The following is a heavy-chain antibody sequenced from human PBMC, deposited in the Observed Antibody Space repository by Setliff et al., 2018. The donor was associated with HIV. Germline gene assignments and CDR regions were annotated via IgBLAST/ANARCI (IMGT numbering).Heavy chain of an antibody. V-gene: IGHV4-34*01. CDR1: GGSFSDYY. CDR3: ARARGPPLPVLDF. J-gene: IGHJ4*02. CDR2: IYYRGSA. Sequence: SETLSLTCAVYGGSFSDYYWGWVRQSPGKGLEWIGVIYYRGSAYYNLSLQSRVTLSVDTSKNSFSLHLTSVTAADTAVYFCARARGPPLPVLDFWGPGTLVTVSS. D-gene: IGHD3-10*01.